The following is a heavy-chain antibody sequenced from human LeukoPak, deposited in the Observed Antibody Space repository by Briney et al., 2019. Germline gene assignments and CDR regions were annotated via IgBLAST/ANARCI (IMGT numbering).Heavy chain of an antibody. CDR2: ISSNGGST. J-gene: IGHJ3*02. CDR1: GFTFSSYA. V-gene: IGHV3-64*01. CDR3: ARAQYRGTTVVTPGPFDI. Sequence: GGSLRLSCAASGFTFSSYAMHWVRQAPGKGLEYVSAISSNGGSTYYANSVKGRFTISRDNSKNTLYLQMGSLRAEDMAVYYCARAQYRGTTVVTPGPFDIWGQGTMVTVSS. D-gene: IGHD4-23*01.